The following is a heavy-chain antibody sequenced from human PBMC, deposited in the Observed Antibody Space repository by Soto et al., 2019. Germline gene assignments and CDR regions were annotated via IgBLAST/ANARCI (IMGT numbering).Heavy chain of an antibody. Sequence: ASETLSLTCAVYGGSFSGYYWSWIRQPPGKGLEWIGEINHSGSANYNPSLKSRVTISVDTSKNQFSLKLSSVTAADTAVYYCARLMGYYYYYGMDVCGQRTTVTVSS. V-gene: IGHV4-34*01. D-gene: IGHD3-16*01. CDR1: GGSFSGYY. CDR2: INHSGSA. J-gene: IGHJ6*02. CDR3: ARLMGYYYYYGMDV.